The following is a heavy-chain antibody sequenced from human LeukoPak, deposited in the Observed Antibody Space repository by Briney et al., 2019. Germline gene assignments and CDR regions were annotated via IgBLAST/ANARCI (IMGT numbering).Heavy chain of an antibody. CDR3: ARAYSGYDGVDY. D-gene: IGHD5-12*01. CDR1: GFTFSNYG. J-gene: IGHJ4*02. Sequence: SGGSLRLSCAASGFTFSNYGMNWVRQAPGKGLEWVSAISNNAGHTYYADSVKGRFTISRDNSKNTLSLQMNSLRAEDTAIYYCARAYSGYDGVDYWGQGTLVTVSS. V-gene: IGHV3-23*01. CDR2: ISNNAGHT.